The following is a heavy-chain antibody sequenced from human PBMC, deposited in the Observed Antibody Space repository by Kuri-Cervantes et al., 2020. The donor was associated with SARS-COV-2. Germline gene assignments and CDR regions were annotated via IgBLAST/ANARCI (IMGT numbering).Heavy chain of an antibody. Sequence: GGSLRLSCAASGFTVSSNYMTWVRQAPGKGPEWVSIIYSDGSTFYADSVKGRFTISRDNSKNMLYLQMNSLRAEDTAVYYCAKDPYDFWSGYYLYYFDYWGQGTLVTVSS. CDR1: GFTVSSNY. CDR2: IYSDGST. V-gene: IGHV3-66*01. J-gene: IGHJ4*02. D-gene: IGHD3-3*01. CDR3: AKDPYDFWSGYYLYYFDY.